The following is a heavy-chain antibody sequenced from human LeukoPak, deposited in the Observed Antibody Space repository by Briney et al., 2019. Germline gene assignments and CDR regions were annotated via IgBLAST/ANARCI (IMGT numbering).Heavy chain of an antibody. D-gene: IGHD4-17*01. V-gene: IGHV2-70*11. Sequence: RTSGPALVKPIQTLTLTFTFSGFSPSTTGGCVTCIRQPPGKALECLASTDWNVAKYSNRSLKTKLTISKDPSKDQVVRTMANVDPLDTATYYCARSPNIRSGDYGDYFDYWGQGTLVTVSS. CDR3: ARSPNIRSGDYGDYFDY. CDR2: TDWNVAK. CDR1: GFSPSTTGGC. J-gene: IGHJ4*02.